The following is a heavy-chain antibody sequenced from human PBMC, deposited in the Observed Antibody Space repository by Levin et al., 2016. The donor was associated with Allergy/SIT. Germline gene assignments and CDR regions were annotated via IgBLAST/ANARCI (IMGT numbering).Heavy chain of an antibody. Sequence: GSLRLSCTVSSGPISKSNYSWGWIRQPPGETLEWIGSLSSGGNTYYNPSLKRPVTIFVETSKNQFSLNLTSVTAADTAVYYCARHYFESSAYYFTYFGSWGQGTLVTVS. CDR1: SGPISKSNYS. D-gene: IGHD3-22*01. J-gene: IGHJ4*02. CDR3: ARHYFESSAYYFTYFGS. V-gene: IGHV4-39*01. CDR2: LSSGGNT.